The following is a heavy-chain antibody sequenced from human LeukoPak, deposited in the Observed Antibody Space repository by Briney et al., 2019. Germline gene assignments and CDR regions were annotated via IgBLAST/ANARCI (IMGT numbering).Heavy chain of an antibody. D-gene: IGHD3-22*01. CDR3: ARDNGTYYYYFDY. CDR1: GFTFSNYV. CDR2: VSIRGSST. Sequence: PGGSLRLSCAASGFTFSNYVMCWVRQVPGKGPELVSVVSIRGSSTYYADSVKGRFTISRDNSKNTLYLQMNSLRAEDTAVYYCARDNGTYYYYFDYWGQGTLVTVSS. V-gene: IGHV3-23*01. J-gene: IGHJ4*02.